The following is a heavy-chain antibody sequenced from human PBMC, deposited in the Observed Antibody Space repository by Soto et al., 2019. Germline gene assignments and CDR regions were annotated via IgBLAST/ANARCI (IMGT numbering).Heavy chain of an antibody. D-gene: IGHD3-10*01. CDR2: INAGNGNT. CDR1: GYTFTSYA. CDR3: ARDPNPLLWFGEFGYYYYYGMDV. Sequence: GASVKVSCKASGYTFTSYAMHWVRQAPGQRLEWMGWINAGNGNTKYSQKFQGRVTITRDTSASTAYMELSSLRSEDTAVYYCARDPNPLLWFGEFGYYYYYGMDVWGQGTTVTVSS. J-gene: IGHJ6*02. V-gene: IGHV1-3*01.